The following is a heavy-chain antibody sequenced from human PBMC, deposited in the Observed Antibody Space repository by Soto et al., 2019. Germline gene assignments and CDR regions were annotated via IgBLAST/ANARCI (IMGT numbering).Heavy chain of an antibody. CDR1: GASITTYY. CDR2: VYHTGST. CDR3: APRYSSS. J-gene: IGHJ6*03. V-gene: IGHV4-59*12. Sequence: TPSLTCDVSGASITTYYWSWIRQAPGKGLEWIGNVYHTGSTDYNSSLRSRVTISVETSKNQFSLKMNSVTAADTAVYYCAPRYSSSWG. D-gene: IGHD6-13*01.